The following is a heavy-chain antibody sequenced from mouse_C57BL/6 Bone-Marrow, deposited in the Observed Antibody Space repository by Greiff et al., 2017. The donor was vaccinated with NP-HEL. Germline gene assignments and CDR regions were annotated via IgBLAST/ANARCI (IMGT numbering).Heavy chain of an antibody. Sequence: VQLVESGPGLVAPSQSLSITCTVSGFSLTSYAISWVRQPPGKGLEWLGVIWTGGGTNYNSALKSRLSISKDNSKSQVFLKMNSLQTDDTARYYCARSSSYYGSSPWFAYWGQGTLVTVSA. J-gene: IGHJ3*01. D-gene: IGHD1-1*01. CDR3: ARSSSYYGSSPWFAY. CDR2: IWTGGGT. V-gene: IGHV2-9-1*01. CDR1: GFSLTSYA.